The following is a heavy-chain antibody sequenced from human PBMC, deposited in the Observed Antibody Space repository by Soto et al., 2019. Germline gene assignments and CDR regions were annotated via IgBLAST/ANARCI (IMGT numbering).Heavy chain of an antibody. CDR1: GGSISSGGYS. Sequence: SETLSLTCAVSGGSISSGGYSWSWIRQPPGKGLEWIGYIYYSGSTNYNPSLKSRVTISVDTSKNQFSLKLSSVTAADTAVYYCARDLAEFDPWGQGTLVTVSS. D-gene: IGHD6-19*01. V-gene: IGHV4-61*08. CDR3: ARDLAEFDP. CDR2: IYYSGST. J-gene: IGHJ5*02.